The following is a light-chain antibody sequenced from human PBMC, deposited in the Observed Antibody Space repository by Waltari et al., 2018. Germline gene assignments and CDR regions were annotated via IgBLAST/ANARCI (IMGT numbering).Light chain of an antibody. V-gene: IGLV2-23*01. J-gene: IGLJ3*02. CDR3: CSYAGSYTWV. Sequence: QSALTQPASVSGSPGQSITISCTGTSSDVGNYNLVPWYQQYPGKAPKVRIYDENRRPSGVSDRFSGSKSGNTASLTISGVQAEDEADYYCCSYAGSYTWVFGGGTKLTVL. CDR2: DEN. CDR1: SSDVGNYNL.